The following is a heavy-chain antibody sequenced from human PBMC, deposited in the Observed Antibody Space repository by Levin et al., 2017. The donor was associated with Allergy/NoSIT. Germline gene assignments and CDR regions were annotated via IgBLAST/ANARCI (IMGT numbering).Heavy chain of an antibody. CDR2: MNPNSGNT. D-gene: IGHD6-19*01. CDR1: GYTFTSYD. CDR3: ARGSSSGWLYYFDY. Sequence: GASVKVSCKASGYTFTSYDINWVRQATGQGLEWMGWMNPNSGNTGYAQKFQGRVTMTRNTSISTAYMELSSLRSEDTAVYYCARGSSSGWLYYFDYWGQGTLVTVSS. J-gene: IGHJ4*02. V-gene: IGHV1-8*01.